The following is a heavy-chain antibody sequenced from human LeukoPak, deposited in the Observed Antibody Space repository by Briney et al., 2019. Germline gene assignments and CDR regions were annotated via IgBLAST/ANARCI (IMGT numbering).Heavy chain of an antibody. CDR1: GFTVSSYL. Sequence: GGSLRLSCAASGFTVSSYLMHWVRQPPGKELLWVARINVEGNYMDYAESVKGRFTISRDSAKNTLYLQMNSLGAEDTAVYSCARDLTGPYDHWGQGTLVTVSS. CDR2: INVEGNYM. J-gene: IGHJ4*02. D-gene: IGHD3-22*01. CDR3: ARDLTGPYDH. V-gene: IGHV3-74*01.